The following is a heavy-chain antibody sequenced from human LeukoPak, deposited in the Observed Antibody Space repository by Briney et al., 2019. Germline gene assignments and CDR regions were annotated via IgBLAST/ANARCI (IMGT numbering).Heavy chain of an antibody. CDR1: GGSISSSNW. D-gene: IGHD6-13*01. CDR3: ARGYSSSWTRSLDY. CDR2: IYHSGST. V-gene: IGHV4-4*02. Sequence: SGTLSLTCAVSGGSISSSNWWSWVRRPPGKGLEWIGEIYHSGSTNYNPSLKSRVTISVDKSKNQFSLKLSSVTAADTAVYYCARGYSSSWTRSLDYWGQGTLVTVSS. J-gene: IGHJ4*02.